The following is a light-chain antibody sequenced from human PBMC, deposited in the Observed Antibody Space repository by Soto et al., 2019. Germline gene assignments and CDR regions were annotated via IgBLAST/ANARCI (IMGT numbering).Light chain of an antibody. Sequence: DVVMTQSPLSLPVTPGEPASISCRSSQSLLYSNGYNYLDWYLQKPGQSPQLLIYLGSNRASGVPDRFSGRGSGTDFTLKISRVEAEDVGVYFCMQPLETPYTFGQGTKLEIK. CDR1: QSLLYSNGYNY. J-gene: IGKJ2*01. CDR2: LGS. V-gene: IGKV2-28*01. CDR3: MQPLETPYT.